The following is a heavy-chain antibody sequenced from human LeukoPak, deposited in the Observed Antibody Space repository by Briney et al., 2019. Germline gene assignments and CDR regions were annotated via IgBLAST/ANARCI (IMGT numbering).Heavy chain of an antibody. CDR3: ARDMTTVTTGEVWDY. CDR1: GFTVSSNY. D-gene: IGHD4-17*01. Sequence: GGSLRLSCAASGFTVSSNYMSWVRQAPGKGLEWVSSISSSSSYIYYADSVKGRFTISRDNAKNSLYLQMNSLRAEDTAVYYCARDMTTVTTGEVWDYWGQGTLVTVSS. J-gene: IGHJ4*02. V-gene: IGHV3-21*01. CDR2: ISSSSSYI.